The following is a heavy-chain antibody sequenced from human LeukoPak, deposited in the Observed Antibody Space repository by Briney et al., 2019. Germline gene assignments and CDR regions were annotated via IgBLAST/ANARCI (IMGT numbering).Heavy chain of an antibody. V-gene: IGHV4-59*01. CDR2: IYYSGST. CDR3: ARDHYVERWLQL. CDR1: GGSISSYY. D-gene: IGHD5-24*01. J-gene: IGHJ4*02. Sequence: SETLSLTCTVSGGSISSYYWSWIRQPPGKGLEWIGYIYYSGSTNYNPSLKSRVTISVDTSKNQFSLKLSSVTAADTAVYYCARDHYVERWLQLWGQGTLVTVSS.